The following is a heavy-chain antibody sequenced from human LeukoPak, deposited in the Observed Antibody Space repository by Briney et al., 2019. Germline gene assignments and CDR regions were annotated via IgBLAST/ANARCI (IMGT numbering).Heavy chain of an antibody. J-gene: IGHJ4*02. CDR2: ISSSSSYI. V-gene: IGHV3-21*01. D-gene: IGHD6-19*01. CDR3: ARDSTRSGWYHFDY. CDR1: GFTFSSDS. Sequence: PGGSLRLSCAASGFTFSSDSMNSGRQAPGKGLEWVSSISSSSSYIYYTDSVKGRFTISRDSAKNSLYLQMNSLRAEHTAVYYCARDSTRSGWYHFDYWGQGPLVTVSS.